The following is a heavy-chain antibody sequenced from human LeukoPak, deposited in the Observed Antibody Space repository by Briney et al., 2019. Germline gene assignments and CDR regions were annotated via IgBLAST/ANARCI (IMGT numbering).Heavy chain of an antibody. CDR1: GYTFTSYA. J-gene: IGHJ4*02. Sequence: GESLKVSCKASGYTFTSYAMNWVRQAPGQGLEWMGWINTNTGNPTYAQGFTGRFVFSLDTSVSTAYLQISSLKAEDTAVYYCASLSSAAGTGYWGQGTLVTVSS. D-gene: IGHD6-13*01. CDR2: INTNTGNP. CDR3: ASLSSAAGTGY. V-gene: IGHV7-4-1*02.